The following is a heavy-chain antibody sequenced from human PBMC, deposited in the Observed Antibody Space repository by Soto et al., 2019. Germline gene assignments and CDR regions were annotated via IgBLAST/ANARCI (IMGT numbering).Heavy chain of an antibody. CDR1: GGSISSDIHY. V-gene: IGHV4-39*01. Sequence: SSETLSLTCTVSGGSISSDIHYWDWIRQPPGKGLEWIGTIYYSGNTYYNPSLRSRVTISMDTSTNQFSLRLTSVTAADTSVYYCARHTDCGSGSSCLGSDNMDTDAFDIWGQGTMVT. J-gene: IGHJ3*02. D-gene: IGHD3-10*01. CDR3: ARHTDCGSGSSCLGSDNMDTDAFDI. CDR2: IYYSGNT.